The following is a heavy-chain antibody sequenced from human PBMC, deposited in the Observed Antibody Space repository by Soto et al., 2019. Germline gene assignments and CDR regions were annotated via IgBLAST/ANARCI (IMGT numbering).Heavy chain of an antibody. CDR1: GYTFTSYG. J-gene: IGHJ6*02. D-gene: IGHD2-2*01. CDR2: ISAYNGNT. Sequence: ASVKVSCKASGYTFTSYGISWVRQAPGQGLEWMGWISAYNGNTNYAQKFQGRVTITADESTSTAYMELSSLRSEDTAVYYCARDDIVVVPAARLYYYYGMDVWGQGTTVTVSS. CDR3: ARDDIVVVPAARLYYYYGMDV. V-gene: IGHV1-18*04.